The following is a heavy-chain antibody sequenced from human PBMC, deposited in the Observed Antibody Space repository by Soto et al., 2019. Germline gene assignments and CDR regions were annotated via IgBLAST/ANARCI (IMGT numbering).Heavy chain of an antibody. CDR2: ISGSGGVT. CDR3: ATLGIVVVTATLNWFDP. V-gene: IGHV3-23*01. CDR1: GFTFTNYA. J-gene: IGHJ5*02. D-gene: IGHD2-21*02. Sequence: PGGSLRLSCAASGFTFTNYAMSWVRQTPGKGLEWVSGISGSGGVTYLADSVKGLFTISRDNSKNTLYLQMNSLRAEDTAVYYCATLGIVVVTATLNWFDPWGQGT.